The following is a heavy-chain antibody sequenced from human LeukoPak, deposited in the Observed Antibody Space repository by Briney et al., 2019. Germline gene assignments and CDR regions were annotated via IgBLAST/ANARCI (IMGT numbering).Heavy chain of an antibody. CDR2: IYTSGST. D-gene: IGHD2-2*01. CDR3: AREGSTSGDYYGMDV. Sequence: PSETLSLTCTVSGGSISSYYWSWIRQPAGKGLEWIGRIYTSGSTNYNPSLKSRVTMSVDTSKNQFSLKLSSVTAADTAVYYCAREGSTSGDYYGMDVWGQGTTVTVSS. J-gene: IGHJ6*02. CDR1: GGSISSYY. V-gene: IGHV4-4*07.